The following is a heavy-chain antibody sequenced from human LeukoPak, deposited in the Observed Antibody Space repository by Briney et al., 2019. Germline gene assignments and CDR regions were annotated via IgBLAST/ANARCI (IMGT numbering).Heavy chain of an antibody. CDR2: FDPEDGET. CDR3: ATDIVVVPAAELGY. CDR1: GYTLTELS. V-gene: IGHV1-24*01. Sequence: ASVKVSCKVSGYTLTELSMHWVRQAPGKGLEWMGGFDPEDGETIYAQKFQGRVTMTEDTATDTAYMELSSLRSEDTAVYYCATDIVVVPAAELGYWGQGTLVTVSS. J-gene: IGHJ4*02. D-gene: IGHD2-2*01.